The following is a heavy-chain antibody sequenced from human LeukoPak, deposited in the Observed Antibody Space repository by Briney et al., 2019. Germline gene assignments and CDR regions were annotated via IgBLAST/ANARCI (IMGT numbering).Heavy chain of an antibody. D-gene: IGHD3-3*01. CDR3: ARDPVGGYDFWSGYHPSYGMDV. J-gene: IGHJ6*02. Sequence: ASVKVPCKASGYTFTGYYMHWVRQAPGQGLEWMGWINPNSGGTNYAQKFQGRVTMTRDTSISTAYMELSRLRSDDTAVYCCARDPVGGYDFWSGYHPSYGMDVWGQGTTVTVSS. CDR1: GYTFTGYY. CDR2: INPNSGGT. V-gene: IGHV1-2*02.